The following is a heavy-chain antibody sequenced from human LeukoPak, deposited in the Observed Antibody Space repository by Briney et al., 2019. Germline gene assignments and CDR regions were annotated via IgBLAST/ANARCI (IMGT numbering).Heavy chain of an antibody. D-gene: IGHD2/OR15-2a*01. J-gene: IGHJ4*02. CDR3: SEGYFEPFDH. V-gene: IGHV4-59*02. CDR1: GASVSTSH. CDR2: LSYTGKT. Sequence: SETLSLTCVVSGASVSTSHWNRIRQLPGQGLEWIGCLSYTGKTDYNPSLTSRVTISLDTSKNQVSLKLRSVTAADTAVYYCSEGYFEPFDHWGQGTLVTVSS.